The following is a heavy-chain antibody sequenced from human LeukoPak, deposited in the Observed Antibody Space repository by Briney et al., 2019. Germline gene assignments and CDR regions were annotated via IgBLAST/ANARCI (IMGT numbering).Heavy chain of an antibody. J-gene: IGHJ3*02. CDR3: AFSRFLEWSNDAFDI. CDR1: GFTFSSYW. Sequence: GGPLRLSCAASGFTFSSYWMHWVRQAPGKGLVWVSRINSDGSSTSYADSVKGRFTISRDNAKNTLYLQMNSLRAEDTAVYYCAFSRFLEWSNDAFDIWGQGTWSPSLQ. V-gene: IGHV3-74*01. CDR2: INSDGSST. D-gene: IGHD3-3*01.